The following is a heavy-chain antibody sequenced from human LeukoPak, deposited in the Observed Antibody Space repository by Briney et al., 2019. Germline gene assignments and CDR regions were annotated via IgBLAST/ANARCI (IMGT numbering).Heavy chain of an antibody. CDR3: ASRGSFWQQLSYYYYMDV. J-gene: IGHJ6*03. V-gene: IGHV1-18*01. CDR2: ISAYNGNT. D-gene: IGHD6-13*01. Sequence: ASVKVSCKASGYTFTSYGISWVRQAPGQGLEWMGWISAYNGNTNYAQKLQGRVTMTTDTSTSTAYMELRSLRSDDTAVYYCASRGSFWQQLSYYYYMDVWGKGTTVTVSS. CDR1: GYTFTSYG.